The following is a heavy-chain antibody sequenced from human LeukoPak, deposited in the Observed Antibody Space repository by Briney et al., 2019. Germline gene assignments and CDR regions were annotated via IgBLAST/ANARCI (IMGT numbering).Heavy chain of an antibody. CDR1: GFTFDDDA. D-gene: IGHD1-26*01. J-gene: IGHJ4*02. CDR3: AKDRGAISGSYYDY. Sequence: GGSLRLSCAASGFTFDDDAMHWVRQAPGKGLEWVSGISWNSGSIGYADSVKGRFTISRDNAKNSLYLQMNSLRAEDTALYYCAKDRGAISGSYYDYWGQGTLVTVSS. V-gene: IGHV3-9*01. CDR2: ISWNSGSI.